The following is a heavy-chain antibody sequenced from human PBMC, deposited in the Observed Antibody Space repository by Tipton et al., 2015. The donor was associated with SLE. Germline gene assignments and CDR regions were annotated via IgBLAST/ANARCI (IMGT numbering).Heavy chain of an antibody. Sequence: TLSLTCAVYGGSFSGYYWSWIRQPPGKGLEWIGEINHSGSTNYNPSLKSRVTISVDTSKNQFSLKLSSVTAADTAVYYCARFSYDSSGYSFGYWGQGTRVTVSS. CDR3: ARFSYDSSGYSFGY. D-gene: IGHD3-22*01. CDR1: GGSFSGYY. CDR2: INHSGST. V-gene: IGHV4-34*01. J-gene: IGHJ4*02.